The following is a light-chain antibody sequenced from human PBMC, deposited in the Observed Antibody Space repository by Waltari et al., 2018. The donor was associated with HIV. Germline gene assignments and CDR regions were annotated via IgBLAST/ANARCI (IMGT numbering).Light chain of an antibody. J-gene: IGKJ1*01. V-gene: IGKV1-39*01. CDR2: AAS. CDR1: QSISSY. Sequence: DIQMTQSPSSLSASVGDRVTITCRASQSISSYLNWYQQKPGKAPKLLIYAASSLQSGVPSSFSGSGSGIDFTLTISSLQPEDFATYYCQQSYSTPVTFGQGTKVDIK. CDR3: QQSYSTPVT.